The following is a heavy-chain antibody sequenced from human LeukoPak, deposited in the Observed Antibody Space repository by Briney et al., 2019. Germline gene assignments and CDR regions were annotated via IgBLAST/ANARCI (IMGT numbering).Heavy chain of an antibody. V-gene: IGHV3-15*01. CDR2: IKSKTDGGTT. Sequence: PGGSLRLSCAVSGFTFSHAWMSWVRQAPGKGLEWVGRIKSKTDGGTTDYAAPVKGRFTISRDNSKNTLYLQMNSLRAEDTAVYYCAKDEVATTYLFDYWGQGTLVTVSS. CDR3: AKDEVATTYLFDY. D-gene: IGHD5-12*01. J-gene: IGHJ4*02. CDR1: GFTFSHAW.